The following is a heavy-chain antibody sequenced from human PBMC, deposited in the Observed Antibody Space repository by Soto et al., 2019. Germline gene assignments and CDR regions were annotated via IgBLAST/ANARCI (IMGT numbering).Heavy chain of an antibody. CDR1: GYTFTSYA. D-gene: IGHD1-26*01. V-gene: IGHV1-3*01. Sequence: QVQLVQSGAEVKKPGASVKVSCKASGYTFTSYAMHWVRQAPGQRLEWMGWINAGNGNTKYSQKFQGRVTITRDTSESTAYMELSSLRSEHTAVYYCARGVGSGLSDYWGQGTLVTVSS. CDR3: ARGVGSGLSDY. CDR2: INAGNGNT. J-gene: IGHJ4*02.